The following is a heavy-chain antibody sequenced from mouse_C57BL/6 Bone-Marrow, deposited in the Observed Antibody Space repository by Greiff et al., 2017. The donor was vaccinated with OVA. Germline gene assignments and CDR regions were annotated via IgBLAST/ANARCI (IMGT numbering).Heavy chain of an antibody. D-gene: IGHD2-3*01. CDR2: IDPNSGGT. J-gene: IGHJ1*03. CDR3: ARSDDGYYVSHWYLDV. Sequence: QVQLKESGAELVKPGASVKLSCKASGYTFTSYWMHWVKQRPGRGLEWIGRIDPNSGGTKYNEKFKSKATLTVDKPSSTAYMQLSSLTSEDSAVYYCARSDDGYYVSHWYLDVWGTGTTVTVSS. CDR1: GYTFTSYW. V-gene: IGHV1-72*01.